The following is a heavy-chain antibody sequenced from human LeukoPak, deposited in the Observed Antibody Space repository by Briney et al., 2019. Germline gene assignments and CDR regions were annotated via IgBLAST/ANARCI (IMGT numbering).Heavy chain of an antibody. CDR1: GFTFSSYG. Sequence: GGSLRLSCAASGFTFSSYGMHWVRQAPGKGLEWVAFIRYDGSNKYYADSVKGRFTISRDNSKNTLYLQMNSLRAEDTAVYYCAKESPHEGAAAVQDYWGQGTLVTVSS. CDR2: IRYDGSNK. CDR3: AKESPHEGAAAVQDY. V-gene: IGHV3-30*02. J-gene: IGHJ4*02. D-gene: IGHD6-13*01.